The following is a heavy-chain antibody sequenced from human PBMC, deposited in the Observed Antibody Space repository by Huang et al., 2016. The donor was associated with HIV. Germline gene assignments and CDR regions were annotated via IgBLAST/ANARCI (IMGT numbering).Heavy chain of an antibody. CDR1: GFRFSNYA. Sequence: EVQVVESGGDLIQPGGSLRLSGAASGFRFSNYAMSWVRQVPGKGHEWVLGMNGGAYKTYYAESVKGRVTISKDNSKKTLYLQMNSLRVEDTAVYYCAKDGYYHDSSGPYFFDYWGQGTLVTVSS. V-gene: IGHV3-23*04. D-gene: IGHD3-22*01. J-gene: IGHJ4*02. CDR3: AKDGYYHDSSGPYFFDY. CDR2: MNGGAYKT.